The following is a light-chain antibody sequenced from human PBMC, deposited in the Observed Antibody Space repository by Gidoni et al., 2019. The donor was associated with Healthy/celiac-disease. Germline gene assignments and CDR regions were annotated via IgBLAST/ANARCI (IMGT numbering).Light chain of an antibody. CDR2: DAS. CDR3: QQRSNWPPMYT. V-gene: IGKV3-11*01. Sequence: EIVLTQSPATLSWSPGERATLSCRASQSVSSYLAWYQQKPGQAPRLLIYDASNRATGIPARFSGSGSGTDFTRTISSLEPEDFAVYYCQQRSNWPPMYTFGQGTKLEIK. CDR1: QSVSSY. J-gene: IGKJ2*01.